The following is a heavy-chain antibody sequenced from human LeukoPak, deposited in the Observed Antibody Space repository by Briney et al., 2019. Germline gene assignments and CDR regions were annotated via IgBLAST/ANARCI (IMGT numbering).Heavy chain of an antibody. J-gene: IGHJ6*02. Sequence: GASVKVSCKASGYTFTSYDINWVRQATGQGLEWMGWMNPNSGNTGYAQKFQGRVTMTRNTSISTAYMELSSLRSEDRAVYYCARGRLAVAGTYYYYGMDVWGQGTTVTVSS. CDR1: GYTFTSYD. V-gene: IGHV1-8*01. D-gene: IGHD6-19*01. CDR3: ARGRLAVAGTYYYYGMDV. CDR2: MNPNSGNT.